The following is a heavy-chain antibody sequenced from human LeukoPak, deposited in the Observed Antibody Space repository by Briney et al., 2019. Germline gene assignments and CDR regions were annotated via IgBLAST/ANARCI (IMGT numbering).Heavy chain of an antibody. CDR3: AREDKWYFDL. CDR2: ISASGSYT. Sequence: GGSLRLSCAASGFTFSSYGMHWVRQAPGKGLEWVSKISASGSYTNDADSVKGRFTISRDNAKNSLYLHMNSLRAEDTAVYYCAREDKWYFDLWGRGTLVTVSS. J-gene: IGHJ2*01. CDR1: GFTFSSYG. V-gene: IGHV3-21*05.